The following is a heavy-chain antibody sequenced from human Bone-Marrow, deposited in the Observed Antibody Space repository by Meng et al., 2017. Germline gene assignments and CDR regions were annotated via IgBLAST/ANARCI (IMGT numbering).Heavy chain of an antibody. CDR3: ARDRPIIAPGRFDY. CDR2: ISAYNGNT. V-gene: IGHV1-18*01. D-gene: IGHD3-10*01. CDR1: GYTFTSYG. Sequence: VQMAQSVAYVTKSGSSVKVSCQASGYTFTSYGISWVRQAPGQGLEWMGWISAYNGNTNYAQKLQGRVTMTTDTSTSTAYMELRSLRSDDTAVYYXARDRPIIAPGRFDYWGQGTLVTVSS. J-gene: IGHJ4*02.